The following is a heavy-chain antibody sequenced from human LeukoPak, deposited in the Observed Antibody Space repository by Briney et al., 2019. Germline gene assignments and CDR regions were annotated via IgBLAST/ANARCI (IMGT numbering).Heavy chain of an antibody. Sequence: SQTLSLTCTVSGGSMSSGGYYWSWTRQHPGNGLEGMGYIYYSGSTYYNPSLKSRVTISVDTSKNQFSLKLSSVTAADTAVYYCARVQGYCSSTSCSFDPWGQGALVTVSS. V-gene: IGHV4-31*03. CDR3: ARVQGYCSSTSCSFDP. CDR1: GGSMSSGGYY. D-gene: IGHD2-2*01. CDR2: IYYSGST. J-gene: IGHJ5*02.